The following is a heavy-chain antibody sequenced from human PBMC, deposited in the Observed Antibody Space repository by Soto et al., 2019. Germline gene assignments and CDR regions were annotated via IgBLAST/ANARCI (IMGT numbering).Heavy chain of an antibody. CDR2: ISAYNGNT. CDR3: VVAAQPYNFDY. CDR1: GYTFTSYG. V-gene: IGHV1-18*01. Sequence: QVQLVQSGAEVKKPWASVKVSCKASGYTFTSYGISWVRQAPGQGLEWMGWISAYNGNTSYAQKLQGRVTMTTHTTTSTAYMELRSLRSDDTAVYYCVVAAQPYNFDYWGQGTLVTVSS. J-gene: IGHJ4*02. D-gene: IGHD2-15*01.